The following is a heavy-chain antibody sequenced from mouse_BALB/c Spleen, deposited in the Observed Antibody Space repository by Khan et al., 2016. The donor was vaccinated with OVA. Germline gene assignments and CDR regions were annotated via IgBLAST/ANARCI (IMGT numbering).Heavy chain of an antibody. D-gene: IGHD1-1*01. J-gene: IGHJ4*01. CDR1: GYTFTSYW. CDR3: ARENYDGRSCYAMNS. Sequence: DLVKPGESVKLSCKASGYTFTSYWINWIKQRPGQGLEWIGRIATGSSNAYYTDMLKGRVTLTVDTSSSPAYIQLSSLSSEDSAVYFCARENYDGRSCYAMNSWGQGTSVTVSS. V-gene: IGHV1S41*01. CDR2: IATGSSNA.